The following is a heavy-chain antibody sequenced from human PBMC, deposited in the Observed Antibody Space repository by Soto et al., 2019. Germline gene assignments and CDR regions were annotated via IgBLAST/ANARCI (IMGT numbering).Heavy chain of an antibody. J-gene: IGHJ4*02. Sequence: GSVKVSGNASGYSFTNYGISCDQQPPLQWLEWVGWINPHRANTVYAQKFQARVTMNTDTSTTTAYMELRSLTSDDTAVYYCAREGYTGSSIHSFLDSWGQGTLVTVSS. D-gene: IGHD6-6*01. CDR2: INPHRANT. CDR1: GYSFTNYG. V-gene: IGHV1-18*04. CDR3: AREGYTGSSIHSFLDS.